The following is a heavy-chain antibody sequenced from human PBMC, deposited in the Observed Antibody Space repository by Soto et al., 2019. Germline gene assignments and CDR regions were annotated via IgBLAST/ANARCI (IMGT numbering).Heavy chain of an antibody. V-gene: IGHV3-23*01. CDR3: AQDPSTGYADH. CDR1: AFMFRNYA. Sequence: EVHLLESGGGLVQPGGSLRLSCAAAAFMFRNYAMSWVRQAPGKGLEWVSTISLGGANTHYADYVKGRFTISRDNSKFSLYLEINNLRGEDTAVYNCAQDPSTGYADHWGQGTLVTVSS. J-gene: IGHJ4*02. CDR2: ISLGGANT. D-gene: IGHD3-9*01.